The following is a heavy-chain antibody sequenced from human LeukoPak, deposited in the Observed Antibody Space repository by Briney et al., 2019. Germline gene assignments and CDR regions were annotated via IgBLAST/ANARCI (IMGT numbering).Heavy chain of an antibody. D-gene: IGHD2-15*01. CDR1: GFTFSNYA. Sequence: GGSLRLSCAASGFTFSNYAMSWVRQTPGKGLEWVSSITGTGTSAFYADSVKGRFTISRDNSKNTLYLQMNSLRVEDTAVYFCAKTPRMLVVVSATVNFDSWGQGTLVTVSS. CDR2: ITGTGTSA. V-gene: IGHV3-23*01. CDR3: AKTPRMLVVVSATVNFDS. J-gene: IGHJ4*02.